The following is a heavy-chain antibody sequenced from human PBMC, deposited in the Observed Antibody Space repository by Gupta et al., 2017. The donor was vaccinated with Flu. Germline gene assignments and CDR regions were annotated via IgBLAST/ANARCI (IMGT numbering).Heavy chain of an antibody. V-gene: IGHV1-69*06. Sequence: QVQLVQSGAEVKKPGSSVKVSCKASEASFSSYVLSWVRQAPGQGLEWMGGINPMVGTAKYAQKFQGRVTITADKSTSTAYMELSSLRSDDTAVYYCARDSYYDNTGNHFESAHWGQGTLVTVSS. CDR3: ARDSYYDNTGNHFESAH. CDR1: EASFSSYV. J-gene: IGHJ4*02. D-gene: IGHD3-22*01. CDR2: INPMVGTA.